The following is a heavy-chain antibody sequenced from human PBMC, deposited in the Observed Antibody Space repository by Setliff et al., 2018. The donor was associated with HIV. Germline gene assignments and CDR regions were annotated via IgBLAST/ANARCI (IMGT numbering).Heavy chain of an antibody. CDR3: VRGGGYDRSGYYPFDY. J-gene: IGHJ4*02. CDR1: GGSLSGYH. CDR2: INHSGST. Sequence: SETLSLTCAVYGGSLSGYHWSWIRQSPEKGLEWIGEINHSGSTNYNPSLKSRVTMSVDTSKNQFSLKLSSVTAADTAVYYCVRGGGYDRSGYYPFDYWGQGTPVTVSS. V-gene: IGHV4-34*01. D-gene: IGHD3-22*01.